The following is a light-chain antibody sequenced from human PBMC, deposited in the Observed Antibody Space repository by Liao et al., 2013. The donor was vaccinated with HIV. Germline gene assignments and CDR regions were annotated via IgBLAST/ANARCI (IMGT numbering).Light chain of an antibody. CDR2: FDR. CDR3: QVWHSSSDHWV. CDR1: NIGGKT. J-gene: IGLJ3*02. Sequence: SYVLTQPPSVSVAPGKTARITCGGDNIGGKTVHWYQQRPGQAPVLVIYFDRDRPSWIPQRFSGSNSANTATLTISRVEAGDEADYYCQVWHSSSDHWVFGGGTKLTVL. V-gene: IGLV3-21*04.